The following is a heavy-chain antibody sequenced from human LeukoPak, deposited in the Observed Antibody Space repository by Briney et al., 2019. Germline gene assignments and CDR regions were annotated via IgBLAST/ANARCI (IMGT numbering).Heavy chain of an antibody. Sequence: SETLSLTCTVSGGSISSYYWSWIRQPAGKGLEWIGRIYTSGSTNYNPSLKSRVTMSVDTSKNQLSLKLSSVTAADTAVYYCATSIAAAGGFDYWGQGTLVTVPS. D-gene: IGHD6-13*01. CDR2: IYTSGST. J-gene: IGHJ4*02. V-gene: IGHV4-4*07. CDR1: GGSISSYY. CDR3: ATSIAAAGGFDY.